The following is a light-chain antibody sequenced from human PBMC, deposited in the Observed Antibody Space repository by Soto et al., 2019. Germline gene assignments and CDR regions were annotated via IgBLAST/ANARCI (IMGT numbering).Light chain of an antibody. CDR1: QSVSSSY. CDR2: GAS. Sequence: IVLTQSPCTLSLSPGERATLSCRASQSVSSSYLAWYQQKPGQAPRLLIYGASSRATGIPDRFSGSGSGTDFTLTISRLEPEDFAVYYCQQFAQSPRTFGQGTKVDIK. CDR3: QQFAQSPRT. J-gene: IGKJ1*01. V-gene: IGKV3-20*01.